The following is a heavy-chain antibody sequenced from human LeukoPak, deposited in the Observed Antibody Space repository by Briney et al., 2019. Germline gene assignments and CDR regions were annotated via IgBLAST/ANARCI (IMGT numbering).Heavy chain of an antibody. CDR3: AISYVDTAMA. CDR1: GFTFSSYA. Sequence: GGSLRLSCAASGFTFSSYAMSWVRQAPGKGLEWVSVIYSGGSTYYADSVKGRFTISRDNSKNTLYLQMNSLRAEDTAVYYCAISYVDTAMAWGQGTLVTVSS. V-gene: IGHV3-66*01. CDR2: IYSGGST. J-gene: IGHJ5*02. D-gene: IGHD5-18*01.